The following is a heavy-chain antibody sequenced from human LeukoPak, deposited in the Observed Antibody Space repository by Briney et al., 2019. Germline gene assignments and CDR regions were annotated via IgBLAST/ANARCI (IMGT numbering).Heavy chain of an antibody. J-gene: IGHJ4*02. D-gene: IGHD2-21*02. CDR3: ASPVVVTATDNDY. CDR1: GFTFSNYN. Sequence: GGSLRLSCAASGFTFSNYNMNWVRQAPGKGLEWVSYISSSSSTKNYADSVKGRFTVSRDNAWNSLYLQMNSLRAEDTAVYYCASPVVVTATDNDYWGQGTLVTVSS. CDR2: ISSSSSTK. V-gene: IGHV3-48*01.